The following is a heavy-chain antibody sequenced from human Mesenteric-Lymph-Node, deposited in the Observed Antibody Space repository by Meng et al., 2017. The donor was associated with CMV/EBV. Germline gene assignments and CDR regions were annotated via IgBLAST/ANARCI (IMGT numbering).Heavy chain of an antibody. Sequence: GESLKISCAASGFTFNSFAVHWVRQAPGKGLEWVAVISYDGSDKYYADSVKGRFTISRDTSKNTVYLQMNSLRPGDTAVYYCARRRYDFWSTYYFYDYYGMDVWGQGSTVTVSS. CDR3: ARRRYDFWSTYYFYDYYGMDV. J-gene: IGHJ6*02. D-gene: IGHD3-3*01. CDR1: GFTFNSFA. CDR2: ISYDGSDK. V-gene: IGHV3-30*04.